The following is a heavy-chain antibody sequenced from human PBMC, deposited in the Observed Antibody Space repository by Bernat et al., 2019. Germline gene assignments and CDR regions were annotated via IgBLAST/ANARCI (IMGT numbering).Heavy chain of an antibody. Sequence: QLHLEESGPGLVKPSETLSLTCTVSGGSISSSTYYWGWVRQPPGQGLEWVGSMYYSGATYYSPPLRSRVTISVDTSKNQFSLRVTSVTAADTAVYYCARGDWRDYSSSSDSIVHWFDPWGQGTLVSVSS. D-gene: IGHD6-6*01. CDR2: MYYSGAT. J-gene: IGHJ5*02. CDR1: GGSISSSTYY. CDR3: ARGDWRDYSSSSDSIVHWFDP. V-gene: IGHV4-39*02.